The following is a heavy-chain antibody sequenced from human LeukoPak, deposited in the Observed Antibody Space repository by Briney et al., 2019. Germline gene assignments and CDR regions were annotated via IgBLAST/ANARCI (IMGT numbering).Heavy chain of an antibody. V-gene: IGHV1-3*01. D-gene: IGHD4-17*01. Sequence: ASVKVSCKASGYTLTSYAMHWVRQAPGQRLEWMGWINAGNGNTKYSQKFQGRVTITRDTSASTAYMELSSLRSEDTAVYYCARALSYGDSLDYWGQGTLVTVSS. CDR2: INAGNGNT. CDR3: ARALSYGDSLDY. CDR1: GYTLTSYA. J-gene: IGHJ4*02.